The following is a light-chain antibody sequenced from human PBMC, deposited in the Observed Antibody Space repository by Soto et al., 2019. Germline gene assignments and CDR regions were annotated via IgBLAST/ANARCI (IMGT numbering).Light chain of an antibody. Sequence: QSVLTQPPSVSAAPGEKVSISCSGGSSNIGSNYVSWYQQLPGAAPKLLIYGNNKRPSGIPDRFSGSTSGTSATLGITGLQTGDEADYYCGTWDSSLPVSVVFGGGTKLTVL. V-gene: IGLV1-51*01. CDR3: GTWDSSLPVSVV. CDR2: GNN. CDR1: SSNIGSNY. J-gene: IGLJ2*01.